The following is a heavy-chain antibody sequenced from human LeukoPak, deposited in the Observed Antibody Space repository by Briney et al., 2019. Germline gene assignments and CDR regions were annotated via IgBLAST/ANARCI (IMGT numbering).Heavy chain of an antibody. J-gene: IGHJ4*02. D-gene: IGHD3-10*01. CDR2: IYYSGST. CDR3: ARAYWGYYGSGSYLDY. Sequence: SETLSLTCTVSGGSISSYYWSWIRQPPGKGLEWIGYIYYSGSTNYNPSLKSRVTISVDTSKNQFSLKLSSVTAADTAVYYCARAYWGYYGSGSYLDYWGQGTLVTVSS. CDR1: GGSISSYY. V-gene: IGHV4-59*01.